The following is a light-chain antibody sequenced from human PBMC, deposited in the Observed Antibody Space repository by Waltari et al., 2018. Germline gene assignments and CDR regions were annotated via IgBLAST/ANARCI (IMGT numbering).Light chain of an antibody. CDR2: DVS. V-gene: IGLV2-14*03. CDR1: SSDVGGYKS. Sequence: QSAPTQPASVSRSPGQSITLSCTGPSSDVGGYKSVSWYQQHPGKAPKLMIYDVSNRPSWVSNRFSGSKSVNTASLTISGLQAEDEADYYCSSYTTSNTLVFGTGTNVIVL. J-gene: IGLJ1*01. CDR3: SSYTTSNTLV.